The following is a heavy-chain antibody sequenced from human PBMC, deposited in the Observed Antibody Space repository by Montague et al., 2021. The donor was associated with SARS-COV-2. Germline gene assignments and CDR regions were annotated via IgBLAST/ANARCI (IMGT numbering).Heavy chain of an antibody. V-gene: IGHV4-59*01. CDR2: ISYSGST. CDR1: GGSISSYY. CDR3: ANSRHTQLQCRTPSYGMDV. Sequence: SETLSLTCTVSGGSISSYYWSWIRQPPGRGLQWIGYISYSGSTNYNPSLKSRVTISVDTSKNHFSLRLSSVTAADTAVYYCANSRHTQLQCRTPSYGMDVWDHGTTVPAS. D-gene: IGHD2-2*01. J-gene: IGHJ6*02.